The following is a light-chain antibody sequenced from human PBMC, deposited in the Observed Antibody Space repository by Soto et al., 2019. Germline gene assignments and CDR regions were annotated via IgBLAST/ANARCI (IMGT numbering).Light chain of an antibody. Sequence: EIVLTQSPATLSLSPGERATLSCRASQSVSVYLAWYQQKPGQAPRLLIYDASNRATGIPARFSGSGSGTDFTLTISGLEPEDFAVYYCLQDYNYPWTFGQGTKVDIK. J-gene: IGKJ1*01. CDR2: DAS. CDR1: QSVSVY. CDR3: LQDYNYPWT. V-gene: IGKV3-11*01.